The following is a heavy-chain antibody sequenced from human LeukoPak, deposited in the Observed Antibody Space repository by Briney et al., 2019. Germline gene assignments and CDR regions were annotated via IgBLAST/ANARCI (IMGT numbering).Heavy chain of an antibody. Sequence: GGSLRLSCAASGFTFSSYGMHWVRQAPGKGLEWVAVISYDGSNKYYADSVKGRFTISRDNSKNTLYLQMNSLRAEDTAVYYCAKGRGSGWYEVTFDYWGQGTLVTVSS. CDR2: ISYDGSNK. D-gene: IGHD6-19*01. V-gene: IGHV3-30*18. CDR1: GFTFSSYG. CDR3: AKGRGSGWYEVTFDY. J-gene: IGHJ4*02.